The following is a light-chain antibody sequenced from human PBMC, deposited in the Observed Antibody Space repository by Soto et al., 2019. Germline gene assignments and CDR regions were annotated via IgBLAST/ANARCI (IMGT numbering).Light chain of an antibody. V-gene: IGLV4-69*01. CDR3: QTWGTGIAV. CDR2: VNSDGSH. Sequence: QSVLTQSPSASASLGASVKVTCTLSSGHSRYAIAWHQQQPEKGPRYLMKVNSDGSHSKGDGIPDRFSGSSSGAERYLTISSLQSEDEADYYCQTWGTGIAVFGGGTQLTV. J-gene: IGLJ7*01. CDR1: SGHSRYA.